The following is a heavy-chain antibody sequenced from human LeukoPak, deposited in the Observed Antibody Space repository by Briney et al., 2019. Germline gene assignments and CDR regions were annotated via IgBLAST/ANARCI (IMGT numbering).Heavy chain of an antibody. J-gene: IGHJ4*02. CDR3: ARVPSESWYYFDY. CDR2: ISSNGGST. CDR1: GFPFSSYA. V-gene: IGHV3-64*01. Sequence: GGSLRLSCAASGFPFSSYAMHWVRQAPGKGLEYVSAISSNGGSTYYANSVKGRFTISRDNSKNTLYLQMGSLRAEDMAVYYCARVPSESWYYFDYWGQGTLVTVSS. D-gene: IGHD6-13*01.